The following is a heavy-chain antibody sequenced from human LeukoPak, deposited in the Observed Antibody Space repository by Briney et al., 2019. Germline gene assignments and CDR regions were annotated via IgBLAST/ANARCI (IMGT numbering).Heavy chain of an antibody. D-gene: IGHD2-2*01. CDR3: ARKTSYCSSTSCYSGGPFYYYYGMDV. J-gene: IGHJ6*02. Sequence: PSETLSLTCTVSGGSISSYYWSWIRQPPGKGLEWIGYIYYSGSTNYNPSLKSRVTISVDTSKNQFSLKLSSVTAADTAVYYCARKTSYCSSTSCYSGGPFYYYYGMDVWGRGTTVTVSS. CDR2: IYYSGST. V-gene: IGHV4-59*01. CDR1: GGSISSYY.